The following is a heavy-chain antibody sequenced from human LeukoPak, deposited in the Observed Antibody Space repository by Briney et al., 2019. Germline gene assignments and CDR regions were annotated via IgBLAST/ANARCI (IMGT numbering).Heavy chain of an antibody. J-gene: IGHJ6*02. V-gene: IGHV3-48*03. D-gene: IGHD2-15*01. CDR2: ISSSGTTI. Sequence: PGGSLRLSCAASGFTFSSYEMNWVRQAPGKGLERVSYISSSGTTIYYADSVKGRFTISRDNAKNSLFLQMNSLRGEYTAVYYCAREGSIYYYYGLDVWGPGTTVTVSS. CDR3: AREGSIYYYYGLDV. CDR1: GFTFSSYE.